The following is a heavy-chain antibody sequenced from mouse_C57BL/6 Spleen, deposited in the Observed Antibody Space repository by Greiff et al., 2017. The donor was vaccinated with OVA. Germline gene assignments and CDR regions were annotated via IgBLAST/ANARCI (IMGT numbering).Heavy chain of an antibody. Sequence: EVQRVESGPSLVRPSQTLSLPCTVPGFSINSDCYWIWIRQFPGNKLEYIGYTFYSGITYYNPSLESRTYITRDTSKNQFSLKLSSVTTEDTATYYCARDRGLLWYFDVWGTGTTVTVSS. CDR2: TFYSGIT. CDR1: GFSINSDCY. J-gene: IGHJ1*03. D-gene: IGHD2-3*01. V-gene: IGHV3-3*01. CDR3: ARDRGLLWYFDV.